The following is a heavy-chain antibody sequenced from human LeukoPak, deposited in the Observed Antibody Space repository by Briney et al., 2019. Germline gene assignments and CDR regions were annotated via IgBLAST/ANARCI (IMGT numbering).Heavy chain of an antibody. D-gene: IGHD1/OR15-1a*01. CDR2: VIRDGSFT. V-gene: IGHV3-74*01. CDR3: ARDNWNNPSYYYYYMDV. Sequence: GGSLRLSCAAPGFTFRSYWMHWVRQAPGKGLEWVSRVIRDGSFTNYADSVKGRFTISRDNAKNSLYLQMNSLRAEDTAVYYCARDNWNNPSYYYYYMDVWGKGTTVTVSS. CDR1: GFTFRSYW. J-gene: IGHJ6*03.